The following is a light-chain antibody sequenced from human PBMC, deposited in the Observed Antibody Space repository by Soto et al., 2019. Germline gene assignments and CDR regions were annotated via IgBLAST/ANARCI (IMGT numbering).Light chain of an antibody. J-gene: IGLJ3*02. Sequence: QSALTQPPSASGSPGQSVTISCTGTSSDVGGYDYVSWYQQEPGKAPKVMIYEVSRRPSGVPDRFSGSKSGNTASLTVSGLQAEDEADYYCSSYAGSGNWVFGGGTKVT. V-gene: IGLV2-8*01. CDR1: SSDVGGYDY. CDR2: EVS. CDR3: SSYAGSGNWV.